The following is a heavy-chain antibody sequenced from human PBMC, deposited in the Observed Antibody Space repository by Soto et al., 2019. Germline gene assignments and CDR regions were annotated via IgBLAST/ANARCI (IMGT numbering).Heavy chain of an antibody. Sequence: QVQLQESGPGLVKPSETLSLTCIVSGGSISSYHWSWIRQPPGKGLEWIGYYSGSTNYNPSLKSRVIISVDTSKNQCSLKLSSVNAADPAVYDCARHGESGGYYDDWGPGTLVTVSS. CDR3: ARHGESGGYYDD. CDR2: YYSGST. J-gene: IGHJ4*02. CDR1: GGSISSYH. V-gene: IGHV4-59*08. D-gene: IGHD3-22*01.